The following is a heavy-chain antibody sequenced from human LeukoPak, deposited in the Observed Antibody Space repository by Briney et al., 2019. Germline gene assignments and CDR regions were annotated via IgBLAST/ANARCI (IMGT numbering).Heavy chain of an antibody. CDR3: AKELRSGSRSYYNRVQYYFYGMDV. Sequence: GGSLRLSCAASGFTFKNFGMHWVRQAPGKGLEWVAVISYGGYTKYYEGSVKGRFTVSRDNTKNTLYLQMSSLRAEDTALYYCAKELRSGSRSYYNRVQYYFYGMDVWGQGTTVTVSS. J-gene: IGHJ6*02. V-gene: IGHV3-30*18. CDR1: GFTFKNFG. D-gene: IGHD3-10*01. CDR2: ISYGGYTK.